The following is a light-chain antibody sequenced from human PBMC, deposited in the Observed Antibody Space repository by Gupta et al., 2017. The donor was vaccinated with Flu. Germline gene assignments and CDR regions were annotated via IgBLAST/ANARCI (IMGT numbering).Light chain of an antibody. J-gene: IGKJ1*01. CDR1: QSVSSSY. Sequence: GTLSVSPGERATLSCRASQSVSSSYLAWYQQKPGQAPRLLIYGASSRATGIPDRFSGNGSGTDFTLKISRLEPEDFAVYYCQQDGDAPSTFGQGTKVEIK. CDR3: QQDGDAPST. CDR2: GAS. V-gene: IGKV3-20*01.